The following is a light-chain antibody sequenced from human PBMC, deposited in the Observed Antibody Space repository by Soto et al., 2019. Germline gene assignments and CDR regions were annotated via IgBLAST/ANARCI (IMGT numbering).Light chain of an antibody. V-gene: IGLV2-14*01. J-gene: IGLJ1*01. Sequence: QSALTQPASVSGSPGQSITISCTGTSSDVGGYNYVSWYQQHPGKAPKLMIYEVSYRPSGVSNRFSGSKSGNTASLTISGPQAEDEADYYCSSYTSTNTCVFGTGTKLTVL. CDR3: SSYTSTNTCV. CDR2: EVS. CDR1: SSDVGGYNY.